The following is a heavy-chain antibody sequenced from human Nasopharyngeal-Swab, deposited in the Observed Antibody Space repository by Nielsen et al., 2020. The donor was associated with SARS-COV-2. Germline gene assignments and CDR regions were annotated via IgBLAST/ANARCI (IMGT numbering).Heavy chain of an antibody. J-gene: IGHJ4*02. CDR1: GFTFDDYG. D-gene: IGHD2-15*01. V-gene: IGHV3-9*01. CDR2: INWNSGDT. Sequence: SLKISCAGSGFTFDDYGMNWVRQAPGKGLEWVSGINWNSGDTAYADSVKGRFTISRDNAKNSLYLQMNSLRGEDTALYYCASGSSFRVVEDFYFDYWGQGTLVTVSS. CDR3: ASGSSFRVVEDFYFDY.